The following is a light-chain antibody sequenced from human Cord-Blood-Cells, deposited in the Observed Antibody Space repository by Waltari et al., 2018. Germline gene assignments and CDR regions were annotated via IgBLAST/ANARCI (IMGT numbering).Light chain of an antibody. J-gene: IGKJ2*03. CDR2: AAS. CDR1: QGISSY. Sequence: AIRMTQSPSSFSASPGDRVTITCRASQGISSYLAWYQQKPGKAPKLLIYAASTLQSGVPSRFSGSGSGTDFTLTISCLQSEDFATYYCKQYYSYPYSFGQGTKLEIK. V-gene: IGKV1-8*01. CDR3: KQYYSYPYS.